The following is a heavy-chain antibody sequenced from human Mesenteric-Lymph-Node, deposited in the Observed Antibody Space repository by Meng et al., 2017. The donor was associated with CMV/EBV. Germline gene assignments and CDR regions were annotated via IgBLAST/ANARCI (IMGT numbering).Heavy chain of an antibody. J-gene: IGHJ4*02. CDR3: ARGRGVSRVQSAQPFDY. Sequence: SETLSLTCTVSGGSISNYYWSWIRQPPGKALEWIGHVYYSGDARHNPSLKSRVTISVDTSKNQFSLNLNSLTAADTAVYYCARGRGVSRVQSAQPFDYWGQGTLVTVSS. D-gene: IGHD1-1*01. CDR2: VYYSGDA. CDR1: GGSISNYY. V-gene: IGHV4-59*01.